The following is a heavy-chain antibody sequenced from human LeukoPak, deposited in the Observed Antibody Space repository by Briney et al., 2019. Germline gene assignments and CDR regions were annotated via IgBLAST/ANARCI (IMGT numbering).Heavy chain of an antibody. D-gene: IGHD6-6*01. CDR1: GYTFSNYD. CDR2: ITPSGGI. CDR3: ARVDSTSPHELDY. J-gene: IGHJ4*02. Sequence: ASVEVSCKASGYTFSNYDMNWVRQAPGQGLEWMGMITPSGGISYAQNYQGRVALTRDMSTNTVYMELSSLRSEDTAVYYCARVDSTSPHELDYWGQGTLVTVSS. V-gene: IGHV1-46*01.